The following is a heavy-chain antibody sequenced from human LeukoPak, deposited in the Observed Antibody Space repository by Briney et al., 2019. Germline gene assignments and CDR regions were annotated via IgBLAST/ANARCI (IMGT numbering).Heavy chain of an antibody. V-gene: IGHV3-11*04. CDR3: SAGEGYYDSSDYYSAWAFNV. J-gene: IGHJ3*01. CDR2: ISNSGNTI. Sequence: LSLTCAVYGGSFSGYYWSWIRQAPGKGLEWVSYISNSGNTIYYADSVKGRFTISRDNAKNSLYLQMNSLRAEDTAVYYCSAGEGYYDSSDYYSAWAFNVWGQGAMVTVSS. D-gene: IGHD3-22*01. CDR1: GGSFSGYY.